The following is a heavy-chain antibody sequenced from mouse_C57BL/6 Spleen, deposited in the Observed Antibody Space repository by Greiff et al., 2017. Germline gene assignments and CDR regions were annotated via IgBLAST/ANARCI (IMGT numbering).Heavy chain of an antibody. D-gene: IGHD2-4*01. CDR1: GYTFTSYG. J-gene: IGHJ3*01. V-gene: IGHV1-81*01. Sequence: QVQLQQSGAELARPGASVKLSCKASGYTFTSYGISWVKQRTGQGLEWIGEIYPRSGNTYYNEKFKGKATLTADKSSSTAYMELRSLTSEDSAVYFCASGGSYDYDEAWFAYWGQGTLVTVSA. CDR3: ASGGSYDYDEAWFAY. CDR2: IYPRSGNT.